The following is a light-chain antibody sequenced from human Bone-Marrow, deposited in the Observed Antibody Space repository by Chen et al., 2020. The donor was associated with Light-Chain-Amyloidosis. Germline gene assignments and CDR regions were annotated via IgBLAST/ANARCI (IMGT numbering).Light chain of an antibody. J-gene: IGLJ2*01. V-gene: IGLV3-1*01. CDR3: QSADSSGTYEVI. CDR1: KLGDKY. Sequence: SYELTQPPSVSVSPGQTASITCSGDKLGDKYACWYQQKPGQSPVLVIYQGSKRPSGIPERFSGSNSGNTATLTISGTQAMNEADYYHQSADSSGTYEVIFGGGTKLTVL. CDR2: QGS.